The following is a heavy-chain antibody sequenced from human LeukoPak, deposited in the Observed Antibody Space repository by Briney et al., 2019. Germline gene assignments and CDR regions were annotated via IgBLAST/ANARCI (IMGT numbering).Heavy chain of an antibody. J-gene: IGHJ4*02. Sequence: GGSLRLSCAASGFTFSGSAMHWVRQASGKGLEWVGRIKTKPNNYATAYAASVKGRFTISRDDSKNTAYLQMNSLKTEDTAVYYCTSLEYGGSHYAAHWGQGTLVTVSS. CDR3: TSLEYGGSHYAAH. CDR1: GFTFSGSA. D-gene: IGHD2-15*01. CDR2: IKTKPNNYAT. V-gene: IGHV3-73*01.